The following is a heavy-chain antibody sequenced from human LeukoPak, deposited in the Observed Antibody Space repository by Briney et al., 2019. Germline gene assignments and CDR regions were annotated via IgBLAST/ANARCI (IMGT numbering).Heavy chain of an antibody. D-gene: IGHD6-13*01. CDR1: GFTFSSYS. J-gene: IGHJ4*02. V-gene: IGHV3-21*01. Sequence: PGGSLRLSCAASGFTFSSYSMNWVRQAPGKGLEWVSSISSSSSYIYYADSVKGRFTISRDNAKNSLYLQTNSLRAEDTAVYYCARDRGIAAAGLFDYWGQGTLVTVSS. CDR2: ISSSSSYI. CDR3: ARDRGIAAAGLFDY.